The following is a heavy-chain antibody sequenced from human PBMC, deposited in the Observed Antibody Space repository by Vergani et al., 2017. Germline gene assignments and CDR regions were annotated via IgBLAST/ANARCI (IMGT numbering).Heavy chain of an antibody. D-gene: IGHD3-10*01. CDR2: VYYSGST. J-gene: IGHJ5*02. CDR1: GGSISSSSYY. Sequence: QLQLQESGPGLVKSSETLSLNCSVSGGSISSSSYYWAWIRQPPGKGLEWIGSVYYSGSTYYNPSLKSRVTISVDTSKNQFSLKLSAVTAADTAVYYCARTTYGSGSYYGVAWGQGTLVTVSS. CDR3: ARTTYGSGSYYGVA. V-gene: IGHV4-39*07.